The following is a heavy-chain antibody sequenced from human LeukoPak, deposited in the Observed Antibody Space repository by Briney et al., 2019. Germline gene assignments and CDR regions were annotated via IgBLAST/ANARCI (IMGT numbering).Heavy chain of an antibody. CDR2: IYYSGST. J-gene: IGHJ2*01. CDR3: ARSATNWYFDL. CDR1: GGSISSSSCY. Sequence: SETLSLTCTVSGGSISSSSCYWGWNRQPPGKGLEWIGSIYYSGSTYYNPSLKSRVTISVDTSKNQFSLKLSSVTAADAAMDYCARSATNWYFDLWGRGTLVTVSS. V-gene: IGHV4-39*01. D-gene: IGHD1-26*01.